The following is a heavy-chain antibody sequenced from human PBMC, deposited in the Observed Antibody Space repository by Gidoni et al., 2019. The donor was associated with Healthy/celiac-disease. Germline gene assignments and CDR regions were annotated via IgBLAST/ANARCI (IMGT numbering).Heavy chain of an antibody. CDR2: ISSSSSYI. Sequence: EVQLVESGGGLVMPGGSLGRSFAASGLPFRSFCMTGVRQAPGKGLGWVSSISSSSSYIYYADSVKGRFTISRDNAKNSLYLQMNSLRAEDTAVYYCARDRESGSYSGVGYFDYWGQGTLVTVSS. CDR3: ARDRESGSYSGVGYFDY. CDR1: GLPFRSFC. D-gene: IGHD1-26*01. J-gene: IGHJ4*02. V-gene: IGHV3-21*01.